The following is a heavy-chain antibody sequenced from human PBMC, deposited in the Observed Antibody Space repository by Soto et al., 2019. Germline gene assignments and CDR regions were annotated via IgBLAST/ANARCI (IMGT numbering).Heavy chain of an antibody. CDR3: ARGCYRSGYYKAYYYYGMDV. CDR2: INSDGSST. V-gene: IGHV3-74*01. J-gene: IGHJ6*02. CDR1: GFTFSSYW. Sequence: LRLSCAASGFTFSSYWMHWVRQAPGKGLVWVSRINSDGSSTSYADSVKGRFTISRDNAKNTLYLQMNSLRAEDTAVYYCARGCYRSGYYKAYYYYGMDVWGQGTTVTVSS. D-gene: IGHD3-3*01.